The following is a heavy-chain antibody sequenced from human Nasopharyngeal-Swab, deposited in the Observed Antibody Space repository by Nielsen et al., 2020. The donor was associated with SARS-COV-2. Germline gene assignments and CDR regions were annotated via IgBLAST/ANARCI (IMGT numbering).Heavy chain of an antibody. D-gene: IGHD3-10*01. CDR1: GFTFSSYS. J-gene: IGHJ5*02. V-gene: IGHV3-21*01. CDR2: ISSSSSYI. Sequence: GESLKISCAASGFTFSSYSMNWVRQAPGKGLEWVSSISSSSSYIYYADSVKGRFTISRDNAKNSLYLQMNNLRAEDTAVYYCARERGDYGSGINWFDPWGQGTLVTVSS. CDR3: ARERGDYGSGINWFDP.